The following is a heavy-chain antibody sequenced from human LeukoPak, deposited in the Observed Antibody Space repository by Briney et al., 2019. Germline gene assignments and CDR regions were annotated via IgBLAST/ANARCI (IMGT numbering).Heavy chain of an antibody. CDR3: ARTDNRYGSRLFFN. CDR2: VNPHSGGT. Sequence: APVRASCKPSRYIFTDYFIHWVRQAAGHGLGWMGWVNPHSGGTNCAQGFRGKVTMTRDTSVTTAYLELNSLQSDDTAIYYCARTDNRYGSRLFFNWGQRTQITVSS. J-gene: IGHJ4*02. D-gene: IGHD2-2*01. CDR1: RYIFTDYF. V-gene: IGHV1/OR15-1*04.